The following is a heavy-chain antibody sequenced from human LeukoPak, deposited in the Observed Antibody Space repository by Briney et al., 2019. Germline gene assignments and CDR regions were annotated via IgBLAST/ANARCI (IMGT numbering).Heavy chain of an antibody. J-gene: IGHJ4*02. CDR3: ARSNYYGSRSYSEVDY. CDR2: IYYGGST. D-gene: IGHD3-10*01. V-gene: IGHV4-59*01. Sequence: PSETLSLTCTVSGGSISSYYWSWIRQPPGKELEWIGYIYYGGSTNYNPSLKSRVTISVDTSKNQFSLKLNSVTAADTAVYYCARSNYYGSRSYSEVDYWGQGTLVTVSS. CDR1: GGSISSYY.